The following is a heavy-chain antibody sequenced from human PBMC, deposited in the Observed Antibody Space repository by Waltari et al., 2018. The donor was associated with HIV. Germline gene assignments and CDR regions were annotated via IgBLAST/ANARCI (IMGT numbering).Heavy chain of an antibody. CDR1: GGSFSGYY. CDR2: INHSGST. V-gene: IGHV4-34*01. D-gene: IGHD3-22*01. Sequence: QVQLQQWGAGLLKPSETLSLTCAVYGGSFSGYYWSWIRQPPGKGLEWIGEINHSGSTNYNPSLKSRVTISVDTSKNQFSLKLSSVTAADTAVYYCARGKRDSSGYYYYWGQGTLVTVSS. CDR3: ARGKRDSSGYYYY. J-gene: IGHJ4*02.